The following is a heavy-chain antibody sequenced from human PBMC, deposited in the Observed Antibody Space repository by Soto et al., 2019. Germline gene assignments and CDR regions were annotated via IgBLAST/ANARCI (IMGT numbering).Heavy chain of an antibody. CDR2: ISGSGGST. CDR3: AKDRGSAIVVVVSADY. V-gene: IGHV3-23*01. J-gene: IGHJ4*02. D-gene: IGHD2-15*01. Sequence: GGSLRLSCAASGFTFSNYAMSWVRQAPGKGLEWVSTISGSGGSTYSADSVKGRFIISRDNSKNTLYLQMNSLRAEDTAIYYCAKDRGSAIVVVVSADYWGQGTLVTVSS. CDR1: GFTFSNYA.